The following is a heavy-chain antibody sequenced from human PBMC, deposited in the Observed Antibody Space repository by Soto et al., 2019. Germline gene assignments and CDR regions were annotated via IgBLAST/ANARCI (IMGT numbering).Heavy chain of an antibody. CDR1: GYIFTDYY. D-gene: IGHD1-7*01. CDR2: INPNSGGT. V-gene: IGHV1-2*06. CDR3: ARDHQELILYNWFDP. J-gene: IGHJ5*02. Sequence: ASVKVSCKASGYIFTDYYMHWVRQAPGQELGWMGRINPNSGGTNYAQKFQGRVTMTRDTSISTAYMELRSLRVDDTAVYYCARDHQELILYNWFDPWGQGTRVTVS.